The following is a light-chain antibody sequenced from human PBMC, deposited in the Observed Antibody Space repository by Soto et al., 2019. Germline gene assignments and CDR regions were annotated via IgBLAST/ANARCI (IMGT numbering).Light chain of an antibody. J-gene: IGKJ1*01. CDR2: DAS. V-gene: IGKV1-5*01. CDR3: QQYNSYWT. Sequence: DIQMTQSPSTLSASVGDRDTITCRASQSISSWLAWYQQKPGKAPKLLIYDASSLESGVPSRFSGSGSETKFSFTFSSLQPDDFATYYCQQYNSYWTLGKGTKV. CDR1: QSISSW.